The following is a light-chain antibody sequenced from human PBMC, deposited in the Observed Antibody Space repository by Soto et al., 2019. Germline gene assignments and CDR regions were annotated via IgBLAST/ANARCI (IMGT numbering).Light chain of an antibody. V-gene: IGKV1-5*03. CDR2: KAS. J-gene: IGKJ1*01. CDR1: QSISNW. CDR3: QQYNSFSLWT. Sequence: DIQMTQSPSTLSASVGDRVTVTCRASQSISNWLAWYQQKPGKAPKLLIYKASNLQSGVPSRFSGSGSGTEFTLTISSLQPDDFATYSCQQYNSFSLWTFGQGTKVEIK.